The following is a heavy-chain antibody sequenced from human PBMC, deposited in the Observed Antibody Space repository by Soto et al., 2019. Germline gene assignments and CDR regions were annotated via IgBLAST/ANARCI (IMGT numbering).Heavy chain of an antibody. CDR1: GFTFSSYW. Sequence: PGGSLRLSCAASGFTFSSYWMHWVRQAPGKGLVWVSRINSDGSSTSYADSVKGRFTISRDNAKNTLYLQMNSLRAEDTAVYYCARGVEAIFGVVTPRYYYGMDVWGQGTTVTVSS. CDR3: ARGVEAIFGVVTPRYYYGMDV. J-gene: IGHJ6*02. V-gene: IGHV3-74*01. D-gene: IGHD3-3*01. CDR2: INSDGSST.